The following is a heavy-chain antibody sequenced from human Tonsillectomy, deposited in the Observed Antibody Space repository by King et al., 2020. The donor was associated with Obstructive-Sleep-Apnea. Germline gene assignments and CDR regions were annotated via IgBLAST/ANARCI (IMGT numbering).Heavy chain of an antibody. CDR2: IWYDGSHN. Sequence: LVLSWVGVVQAGRSLRLSCSPSGFTFSSFGMPWVRQAPGQGLAWLAVIWYDGSHNHYADSVKGRFTVSRDNSKNTLYLPMNSLRAEDTAVYYCAKDAPGTTGREASDTWGQGTMVSVSS. J-gene: IGHJ3*02. V-gene: IGHV3-33*06. D-gene: IGHD1-14*01. CDR3: AKDAPGTTGREASDT. CDR1: GFTFSSFG.